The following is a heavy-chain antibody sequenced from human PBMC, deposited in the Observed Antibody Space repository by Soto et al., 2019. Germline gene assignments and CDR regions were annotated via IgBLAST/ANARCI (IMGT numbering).Heavy chain of an antibody. Sequence: QVQLVQSGAEVKKPGSSVKVSCKASGGTFSSYTISWVRQAPGQGLEWMGRIIPILGIANYAQKFQGRVTITADKSTSTAYMELSRLRSEDTAVYYCASNFGYCSSTSCYGDYYYGMDVWGQGTTVTVSS. CDR1: GGTFSSYT. CDR3: ASNFGYCSSTSCYGDYYYGMDV. CDR2: IIPILGIA. J-gene: IGHJ6*02. D-gene: IGHD2-2*03. V-gene: IGHV1-69*02.